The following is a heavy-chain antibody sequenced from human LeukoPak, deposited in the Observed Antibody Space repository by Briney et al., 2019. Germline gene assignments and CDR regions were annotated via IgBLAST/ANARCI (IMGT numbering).Heavy chain of an antibody. V-gene: IGHV3-23*01. D-gene: IGHD1-14*01. CDR2: ISDSGGST. Sequence: GGSLRLSCAASGFTFSNHAMSWVRQAPGKGLEWVAVISDSGGSTYYADSVEGRFTISRDNAQNSLYLQMSSLRVEDTAVYYCARMQPAYTNRFDSWGQGTQVTVSS. J-gene: IGHJ5*01. CDR1: GFTFSNHA. CDR3: ARMQPAYTNRFDS.